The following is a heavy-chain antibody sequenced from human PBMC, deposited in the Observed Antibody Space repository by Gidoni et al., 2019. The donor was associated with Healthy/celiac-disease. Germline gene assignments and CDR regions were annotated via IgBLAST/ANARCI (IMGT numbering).Heavy chain of an antibody. Sequence: EVQLVESGGGLVQPGGSLRLSCAASGFTVSSNYMSLVRQAPGKGLAWVSVIYSGGSTYYADSVKGRFTISRDNSKNTLYLQMNSLRAEDTAVYYCARLGYSSSWGGNWFDPWGQGTLVTVSS. J-gene: IGHJ5*02. D-gene: IGHD6-13*01. CDR1: GFTVSSNY. CDR3: ARLGYSSSWGGNWFDP. CDR2: IYSGGST. V-gene: IGHV3-66*01.